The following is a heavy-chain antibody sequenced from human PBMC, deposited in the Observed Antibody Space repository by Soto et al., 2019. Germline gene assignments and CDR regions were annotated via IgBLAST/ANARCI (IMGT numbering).Heavy chain of an antibody. CDR2: IMPIFRTP. Sequence: QVQLEQSGAEVKKPGASVKVSCKASGGTFRNSAISWVRQAPGQGLEWMGGIMPIFRTPDYAQKFHGRVTITADESTSTAYMELSGLRSADTAVYFCARDNDRPQLGGNYYYMLDVWGHGTTVTVSS. CDR1: GGTFRNSA. V-gene: IGHV1-69*12. J-gene: IGHJ6*02. D-gene: IGHD1-1*01. CDR3: ARDNDRPQLGGNYYYMLDV.